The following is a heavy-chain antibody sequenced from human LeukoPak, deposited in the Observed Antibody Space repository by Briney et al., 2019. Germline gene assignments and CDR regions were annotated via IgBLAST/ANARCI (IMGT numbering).Heavy chain of an antibody. CDR3: AKANYYDSSGYYENLDS. CDR2: KGGCGGST. V-gene: IGHV3-23*01. J-gene: IGHJ4*02. D-gene: IGHD3-22*01. CDR1: GFTFSNYA. Sequence: GGSLRLFCAASGFTFSNYAMNWVRQARGGGLEWVSVKGGCGGSTYYADSVKGPFTISRDNSKNTLYLQMNSLRAENTAVYYCAKANYYDSSGYYENLDSWGQGTLVTVSS.